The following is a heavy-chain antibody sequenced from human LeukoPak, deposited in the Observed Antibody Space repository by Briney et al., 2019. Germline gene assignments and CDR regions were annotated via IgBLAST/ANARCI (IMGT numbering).Heavy chain of an antibody. J-gene: IGHJ4*02. CDR2: IYYSGST. CDR3: ARVRDSVRGGYYFDY. D-gene: IGHD3-10*01. Sequence: SETLSLTCTVSGGSISSSSYYWGWIRQPPGKGLEWIGSIYYSGSTYYNPSLKSRVTISVDTSKNQFSLKLSSVTAADTAVYYCARVRDSVRGGYYFDYWGQGTLVTVSS. CDR1: GGSISSSSYY. V-gene: IGHV4-39*07.